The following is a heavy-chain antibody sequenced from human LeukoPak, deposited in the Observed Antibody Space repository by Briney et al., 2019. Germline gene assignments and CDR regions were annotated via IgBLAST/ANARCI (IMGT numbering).Heavy chain of an antibody. J-gene: IGHJ4*02. CDR3: ARVYSRVGATALHY. Sequence: ASVKVSCKASGYTFTSYGISWVRRAPGQGLEWMGWINPNSGGTNYAQKFQGRVTMTRDTSISTAYMELSRLRSDDTAVYYCARVYSRVGATALHYWGQGTLVTVSS. CDR2: INPNSGGT. CDR1: GYTFTSYG. V-gene: IGHV1-2*02. D-gene: IGHD1-26*01.